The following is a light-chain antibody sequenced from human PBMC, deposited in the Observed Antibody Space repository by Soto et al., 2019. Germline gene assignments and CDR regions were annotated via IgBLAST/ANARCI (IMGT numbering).Light chain of an antibody. CDR1: QSVSSN. Sequence: EIVMTQSPATLSVSPGERATLSCRASQSVSSNLAWYQQKPGQAPRLLIYGASTRANGIPARFSGSGSGTAYTLPISSLQSEDFAAYYCQQYNNWPPWTFGQGTKVEIK. CDR3: QQYNNWPPWT. V-gene: IGKV3-15*01. J-gene: IGKJ1*01. CDR2: GAS.